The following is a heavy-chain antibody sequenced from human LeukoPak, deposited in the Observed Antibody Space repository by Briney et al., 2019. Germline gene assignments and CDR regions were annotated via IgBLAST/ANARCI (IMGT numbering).Heavy chain of an antibody. V-gene: IGHV4-4*07. Sequence: SETLSLTCTVSGDSISGDSLSNYYWSWIRQPAGKRLEWIGRIYTRGTTNYSPSLKNRVTFSIDTSKSQFSLKLTSLTAADTAMYYCARGIGTTNFDSWGTGTLVTVSS. CDR1: GDSISGDSLSNYY. D-gene: IGHD1-1*01. J-gene: IGHJ4*02. CDR2: IYTRGTT. CDR3: ARGIGTTNFDS.